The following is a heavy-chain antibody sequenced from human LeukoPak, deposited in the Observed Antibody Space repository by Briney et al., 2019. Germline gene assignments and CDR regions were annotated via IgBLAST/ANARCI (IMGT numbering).Heavy chain of an antibody. CDR3: ARERKKCSSTSCYRVYYYMDV. CDR2: ISSSGSTI. D-gene: IGHD2-2*02. CDR1: GFTFSDYY. V-gene: IGHV3-11*04. J-gene: IGHJ6*03. Sequence: GGSLRLSCAASGFTFSDYYMSWIRQAPGKGLEWVAYISSSGSTIYYADSVKGRSTISRDNAKNSLYLQMNSLRAEDTAVYYCARERKKCSSTSCYRVYYYMDVWGKGTTVTVSS.